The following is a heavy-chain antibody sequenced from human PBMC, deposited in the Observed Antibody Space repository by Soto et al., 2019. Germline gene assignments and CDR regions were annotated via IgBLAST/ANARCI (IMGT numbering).Heavy chain of an antibody. V-gene: IGHV3-23*01. D-gene: IGHD6-13*01. CDR3: ATAYVTSIAAACKIMDV. J-gene: IGHJ6*02. Sequence: EVQLLESGGGLVQPGGSLRLSCAASGFTFSSHALSWVRQAPGKGLEWVSSISGSSYSPYYADSVKGRFTISRDNSNNTLFMQMNTLIAEDTATYYCATAYVTSIAAACKIMDVWGQGTTVIVSS. CDR1: GFTFSSHA. CDR2: ISGSSYSP.